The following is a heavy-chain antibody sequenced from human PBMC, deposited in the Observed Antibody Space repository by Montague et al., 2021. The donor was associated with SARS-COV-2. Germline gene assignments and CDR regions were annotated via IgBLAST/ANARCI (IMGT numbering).Heavy chain of an antibody. CDR1: GGSVSSTSYY. J-gene: IGHJ3*02. V-gene: IGHV4-39*01. CDR3: ASRESGWLDAFDI. Sequence: SETLSLTCTVSGGSVSSTSYYWDWIRQPPGKGLEWIGSIHYSGTTYYNPSLKSQVTISVDTSKNQFSLKLRSVTVADTAIYYCASRESGWLDAFDIWGQGTMVTVSS. CDR2: IHYSGTT. D-gene: IGHD6-19*01.